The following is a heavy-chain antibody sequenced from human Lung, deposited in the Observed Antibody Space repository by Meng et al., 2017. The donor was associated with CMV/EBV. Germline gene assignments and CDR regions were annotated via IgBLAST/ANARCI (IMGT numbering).Heavy chain of an antibody. V-gene: IGHV3-72*01. J-gene: IGHJ4*02. Sequence: SCAASGVTFNYYYIHWVRQAPGKGLEWVGRIRDKANSYMTEYAASVKGKFAISRDDSKNSVYLQMNSLQGEDTAVYFCAIDGGGYCSSWAQGTLVTVSS. CDR1: GVTFNYYY. D-gene: IGHD6-13*01. CDR2: IRDKANSYMT. CDR3: AIDGGGYCSS.